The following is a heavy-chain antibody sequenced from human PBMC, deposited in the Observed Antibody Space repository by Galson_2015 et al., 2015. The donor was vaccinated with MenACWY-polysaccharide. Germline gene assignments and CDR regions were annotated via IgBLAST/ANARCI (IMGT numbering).Heavy chain of an antibody. J-gene: IGHJ4*02. D-gene: IGHD2-15*01. Sequence: SVKVSCKASGYTFTSYGISWVRQAPGQGLEWMGWISAYNGNTDYAQKLQGRVTMTTDTSTSTAYMELRSLRPDDTAVYYCARVGQYCSGDSCFDYWGQGTLVTVSS. CDR2: ISAYNGNT. V-gene: IGHV1-18*01. CDR3: ARVGQYCSGDSCFDY. CDR1: GYTFTSYG.